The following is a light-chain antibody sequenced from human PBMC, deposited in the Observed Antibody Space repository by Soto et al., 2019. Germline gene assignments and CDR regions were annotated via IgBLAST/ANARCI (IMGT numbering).Light chain of an antibody. CDR2: GAS. V-gene: IGKV3D-15*01. J-gene: IGKJ1*01. CDR1: RSVNSN. CDR3: QQYNYWPPT. Sequence: ETVMTQSPPTLSVSPGESATLSCRASRSVNSNLAWYQQKPGQAPRILIFGASGRATGIPDRFSGSGSGTDFTLTISSLQSEDFAVYYCQQYNYWPPTFGQGTKVDIK.